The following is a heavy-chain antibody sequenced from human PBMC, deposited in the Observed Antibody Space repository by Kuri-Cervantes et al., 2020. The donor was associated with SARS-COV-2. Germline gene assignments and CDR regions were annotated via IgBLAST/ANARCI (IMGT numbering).Heavy chain of an antibody. CDR3: AKGTYSTSSVYFDS. V-gene: IGHV4-38-2*02. J-gene: IGHJ4*02. D-gene: IGHD6-6*01. CDR2: INHRGTT. CDR1: GYSISSGYF. Sequence: SETLSLTCTVSGYSISSGYFWAWIRQPPGKGLEWIGEINHRGTTNYNPSLRTRVAISIDTSKVQFSLTLTSVTAADTAVYYCAKGTYSTSSVYFDSWGQGTLVTVSS.